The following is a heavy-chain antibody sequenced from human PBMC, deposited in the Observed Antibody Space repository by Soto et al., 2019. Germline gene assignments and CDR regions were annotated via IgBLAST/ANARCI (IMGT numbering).Heavy chain of an antibody. J-gene: IGHJ4*02. CDR1: GYTFTSYG. D-gene: IGHD2-2*01. Sequence: QVQLVQSGAEVKKPGASVKVSCKASGYTFTSYGISWVRQAPGQGLEWMGWISAYNGNTNYAQKLQGRVTMTTDTSTSTAYMELRSLRSDDTAVYYCARTPYCSRTSCYAPYYFDYWGQGTLVTVSS. CDR3: ARTPYCSRTSCYAPYYFDY. CDR2: ISAYNGNT. V-gene: IGHV1-18*01.